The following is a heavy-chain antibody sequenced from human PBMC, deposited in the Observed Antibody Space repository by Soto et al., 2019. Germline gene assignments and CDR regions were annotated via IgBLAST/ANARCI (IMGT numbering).Heavy chain of an antibody. D-gene: IGHD6-13*01. CDR2: TYYRSKWYN. Sequence: KQSQTLSLTCAISGDSVSSNSAAWSWIRQSPSRGLEWLGRTYYRSKWYNDSAVSVKSRITINPNTSKNQFSLQLNSVTPEDTAVYYCAREQQLPFYYYYGMDVWGQGTTVTVSS. J-gene: IGHJ6*02. CDR1: GDSVSSNSAA. CDR3: AREQQLPFYYYYGMDV. V-gene: IGHV6-1*01.